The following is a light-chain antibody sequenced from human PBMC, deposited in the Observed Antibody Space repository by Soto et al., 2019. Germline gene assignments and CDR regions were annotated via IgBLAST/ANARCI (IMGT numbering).Light chain of an antibody. CDR3: QQHNNWPPIT. CDR2: DAS. V-gene: IGKV1-5*01. Sequence: DIQMTQSPSTLSASAGDGATITCRASQRISTWLAWYQQKPGKAPKLLISDASSLETGVPSRFSGSGSGTEFTLTISSLQSEDFVVYYCQQHNNWPPITFGQGTRLEIK. J-gene: IGKJ5*01. CDR1: QRISTW.